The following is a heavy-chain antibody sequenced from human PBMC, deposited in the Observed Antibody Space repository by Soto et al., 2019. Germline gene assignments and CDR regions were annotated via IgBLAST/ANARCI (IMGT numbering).Heavy chain of an antibody. CDR3: AKAVDTAMVTLGYYGMDV. D-gene: IGHD5-18*01. CDR2: ISWNSGSI. Sequence: SLRLSCAASGFTFDDYAMHWVRQAPGKGLEWVSGISWNSGSIGYADSVKGRFTISRDNAKNSLYLQMNSLGAEDTALYYCAKAVDTAMVTLGYYGMDVWGQGTTVTVSS. J-gene: IGHJ6*02. V-gene: IGHV3-9*01. CDR1: GFTFDDYA.